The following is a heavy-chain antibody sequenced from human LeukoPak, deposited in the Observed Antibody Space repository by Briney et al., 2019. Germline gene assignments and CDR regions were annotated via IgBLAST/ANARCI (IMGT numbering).Heavy chain of an antibody. CDR1: GYTFTSYD. CDR3: ARGFPRVRGVYNYYYYGMDV. D-gene: IGHD3-10*01. J-gene: IGHJ6*02. Sequence: EASVKVSCKASGYTFTSYDINWVRQATGQGLEWMGWMNPNSGNTGYAQKFQGRVTMTRKTSISTAYVELSSLRSEDTAVYYCARGFPRVRGVYNYYYYGMDVWGQGTTVTVSS. V-gene: IGHV1-8*02. CDR2: MNPNSGNT.